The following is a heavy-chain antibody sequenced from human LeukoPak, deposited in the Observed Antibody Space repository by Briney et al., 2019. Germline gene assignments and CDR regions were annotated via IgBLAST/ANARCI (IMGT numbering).Heavy chain of an antibody. Sequence: GGSLRLSCAASGFTFSSYWMSWVRQAPGKGLEWVANIKQDGSEEYYVDSVKGRFTISRDNAKNSLYLQMNSLRAEDTAVYYCARDLSSTSLYYYGMDVWGQGTTVAVSS. J-gene: IGHJ6*02. D-gene: IGHD2-2*01. CDR3: ARDLSSTSLYYYGMDV. V-gene: IGHV3-7*03. CDR2: IKQDGSEE. CDR1: GFTFSSYW.